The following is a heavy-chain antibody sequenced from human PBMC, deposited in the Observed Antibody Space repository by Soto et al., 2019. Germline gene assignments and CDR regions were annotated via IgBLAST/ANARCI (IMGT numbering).Heavy chain of an antibody. J-gene: IGHJ1*01. CDR2: VSPKSGNT. CDR3: ARGRTVSSIGPRLV. CDR1: GYNFFDYG. V-gene: IGHV1-18*01. Sequence: QIQLVQSGAEVKKPGASVKVSCKASGYNFFDYGVSWVRQAPGQGLEWMGWVSPKSGNTDYARKVQGRVTMTTDISTSTADMELRGLISDDTGVYYCARGRTVSSIGPRLVWGQGTLVSVSS. D-gene: IGHD1-1*01.